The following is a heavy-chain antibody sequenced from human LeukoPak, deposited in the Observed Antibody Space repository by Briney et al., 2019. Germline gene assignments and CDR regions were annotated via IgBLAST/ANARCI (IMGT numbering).Heavy chain of an antibody. Sequence: SETLSLTCTVSGGSISSYYWSWIRQPPGKGLEWIGYIYYSGSTNYNPSLKSRVTMSVDKSTNQFSLKLSSVTAADTAVYYCAREKYYYDSSGYYYFDYWGQGTLVTVSS. D-gene: IGHD3-22*01. CDR1: GGSISSYY. CDR2: IYYSGST. J-gene: IGHJ4*02. CDR3: AREKYYYDSSGYYYFDY. V-gene: IGHV4-59*01.